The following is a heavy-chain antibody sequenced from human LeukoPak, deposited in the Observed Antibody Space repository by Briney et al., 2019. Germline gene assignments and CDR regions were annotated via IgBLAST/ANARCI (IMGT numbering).Heavy chain of an antibody. CDR1: GGTLSSYA. CDR2: IIRIFGTA. Sequence: ASVKVSCKAPGGTLSSYAISWVRQAPGQGLEWMGGIIRIFGTANYAQKFQGRVTITADKSTSTAYMELSSLRSEDTAVYYCARERVVVVAATGILDYWGQGTLVTVSS. J-gene: IGHJ4*02. CDR3: ARERVVVVAATGILDY. V-gene: IGHV1-69*06. D-gene: IGHD2-15*01.